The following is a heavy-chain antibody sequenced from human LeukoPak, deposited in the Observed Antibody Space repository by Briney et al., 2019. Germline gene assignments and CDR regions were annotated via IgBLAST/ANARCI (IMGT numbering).Heavy chain of an antibody. CDR2: INHSGST. CDR1: GGSFSGYY. J-gene: IGHJ5*02. D-gene: IGHD6-13*01. Sequence: SETLSLTCAVYGGSFSGYYWSWIRQPPGKGLEWIGEINHSGSTNYNPSLKSRVTISVDTSKNQFSLKLSSVTAADTAVYYCARHGTQYSSSWYAVGVFDPWGQGTLVTVSS. CDR3: ARHGTQYSSSWYAVGVFDP. V-gene: IGHV4-34*01.